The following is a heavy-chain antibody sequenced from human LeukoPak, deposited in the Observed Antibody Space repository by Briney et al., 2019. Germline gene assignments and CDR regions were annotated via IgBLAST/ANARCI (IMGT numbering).Heavy chain of an antibody. J-gene: IGHJ4*02. Sequence: PGESLQISCKGSGYTFTNYWIGWGRRMPGEGLEWMGIIYPGDSERKYNPSLQGQVTISADKSISTVYLQWSSLKASDTAIYYCARIEGSTFDYWGQGTLVTVSS. CDR3: ARIEGSTFDY. V-gene: IGHV5-51*01. CDR2: IYPGDSER. CDR1: GYTFTNYW.